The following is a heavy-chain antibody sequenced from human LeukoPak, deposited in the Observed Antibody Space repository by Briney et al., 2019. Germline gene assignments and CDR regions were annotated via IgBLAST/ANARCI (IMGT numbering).Heavy chain of an antibody. CDR3: ASYYYDSSGYAFDY. CDR2: INPNSGGT. CDR1: GYTFAGYY. J-gene: IGHJ4*02. V-gene: IGHV1-2*04. Sequence: ASVKVSCKASGYTFAGYYMHWVRQAPGQGLEWMGWINPNSGGTNYAQKFQGWVTMTRDTSISTAYMELSRLRSDDTAVYYCASYYYDSSGYAFDYWGQGTLVTVSS. D-gene: IGHD3-22*01.